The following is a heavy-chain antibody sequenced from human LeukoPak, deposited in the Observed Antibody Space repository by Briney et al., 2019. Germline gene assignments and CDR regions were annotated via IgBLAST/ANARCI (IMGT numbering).Heavy chain of an antibody. V-gene: IGHV4-38-2*02. CDR3: ARDLYNWLDP. Sequence: PSETLSLTCTVSGYSISSGYYWGWIRQPPGKGLEWIGSIYHSGSTYYNPSLKSRVTISVDTSKNQFSLKLSSVTPADTAVYYCARDLYNWLDPWGQGTLVTVSS. J-gene: IGHJ5*02. CDR2: IYHSGST. CDR1: GYSISSGYY.